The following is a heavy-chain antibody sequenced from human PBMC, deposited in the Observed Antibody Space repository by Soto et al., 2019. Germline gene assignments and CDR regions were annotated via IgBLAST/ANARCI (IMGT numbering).Heavy chain of an antibody. CDR3: AREYTTNLTVAGPPPFDY. CDR1: GDSVSSNSAA. V-gene: IGHV6-1*01. D-gene: IGHD6-19*01. CDR2: TYYRSKWYN. J-gene: IGHJ4*02. Sequence: SQPLSLTCAISGDSVSSNSAAWNWIRQSPSRGLEWLGRTYYRSKWYNDYAVSVKSRITINPDTSKNQFSLQLNSVTPEDTAVYYCAREYTTNLTVAGPPPFDYWGQGTLVTVSS.